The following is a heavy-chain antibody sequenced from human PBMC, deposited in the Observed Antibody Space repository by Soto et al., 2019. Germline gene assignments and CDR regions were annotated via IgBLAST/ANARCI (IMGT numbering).Heavy chain of an antibody. Sequence: ESGGGVVQPGRSLRLSCAASGFTFSSYGMHWVRQAPGKGLEWVAVISYDGSNKYYADSVKGRFTISRDNSKNTLYLQMNSLRAEDTAVYYCAKDRITIFWGLYGMDVWGQGTTVTVSS. CDR1: GFTFSSYG. D-gene: IGHD3-9*01. V-gene: IGHV3-30*18. CDR2: ISYDGSNK. J-gene: IGHJ6*02. CDR3: AKDRITIFWGLYGMDV.